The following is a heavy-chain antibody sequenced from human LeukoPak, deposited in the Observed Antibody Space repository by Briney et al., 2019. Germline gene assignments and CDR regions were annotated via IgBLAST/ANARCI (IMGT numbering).Heavy chain of an antibody. CDR2: ISGSGGSA. Sequence: GGSLRLSCAASGFTFSNYAMSWVRQAPGKGLVWVSVISGSGGSAYYADSVKGRFTISRDKSKSTLYLQMNTLRAEDTAVYYCARNWGFYCDAPNYWGQGTLVTVSS. CDR3: ARNWGFYCDAPNY. D-gene: IGHD3-16*01. V-gene: IGHV3-23*01. CDR1: GFTFSNYA. J-gene: IGHJ4*02.